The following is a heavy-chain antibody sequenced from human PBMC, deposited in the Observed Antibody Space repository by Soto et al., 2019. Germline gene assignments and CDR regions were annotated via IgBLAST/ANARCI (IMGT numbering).Heavy chain of an antibody. CDR3: ARAPYGSGSYYYYYYYMDV. J-gene: IGHJ6*03. D-gene: IGHD3-10*01. CDR1: GGSFSGYY. CDR2: INHSGST. V-gene: IGHV4-34*01. Sequence: QVQLQQWGAGLLKPSETLSLTCAVYGGSFSGYYWSWIRQPPGKGLEWIGEINHSGSTNYNPSLKSRVTISVDTSKNQFSLKLSSVTAADTAVYYCARAPYGSGSYYYYYYYMDVWGKGTTVTVSS.